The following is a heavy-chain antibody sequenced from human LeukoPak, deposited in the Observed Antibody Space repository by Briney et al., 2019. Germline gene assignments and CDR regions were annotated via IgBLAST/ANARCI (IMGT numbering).Heavy chain of an antibody. CDR3: ARHSSYGDFDY. V-gene: IGHV3-30*04. Sequence: PGRSLSLSCAASGFTFSSYAMHWVRQAPGKGLEWVAVISYDGSNKYYADSVKGRFTISRDNSKNTLYLQMNSLRAEDTAVYYCARHSSYGDFDYWGQGTLVTVSS. J-gene: IGHJ4*02. D-gene: IGHD4-17*01. CDR1: GFTFSSYA. CDR2: ISYDGSNK.